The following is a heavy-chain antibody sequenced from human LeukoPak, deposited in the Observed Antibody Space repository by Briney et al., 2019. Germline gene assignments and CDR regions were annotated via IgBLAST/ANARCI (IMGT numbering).Heavy chain of an antibody. Sequence: GASVKVSCKASGYTFTSYGISWVRQAPGQGLEWMGWISAYDGNTNYAQKLQGRVTMTTDTSTSKAYMELRGLRSDDTAVYYFARDNREGSGWSFVYWGQGTLVSVPS. V-gene: IGHV1-18*01. D-gene: IGHD6-19*01. CDR3: ARDNREGSGWSFVY. CDR1: GYTFTSYG. CDR2: ISAYDGNT. J-gene: IGHJ4*02.